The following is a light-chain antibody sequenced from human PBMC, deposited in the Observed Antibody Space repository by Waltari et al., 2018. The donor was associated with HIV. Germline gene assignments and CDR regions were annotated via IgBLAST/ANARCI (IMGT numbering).Light chain of an antibody. V-gene: IGLV3-1*01. CDR2: EDS. CDR3: QAWDSSTAGV. CDR1: KLGDKY. Sequence: SYELTQPPSVSVSPGQTARITCPGDKLGDKYACWYQQKPGQSPVLVIYEDSKRPSGIPERFSGSNSWNTATLTISGTQAMDEADYYCQAWDSSTAGVFGGGTKLTVL. J-gene: IGLJ2*01.